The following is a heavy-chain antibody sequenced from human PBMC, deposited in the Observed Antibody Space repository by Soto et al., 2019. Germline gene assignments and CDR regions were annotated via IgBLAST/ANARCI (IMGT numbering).Heavy chain of an antibody. CDR2: ISGRGGTT. V-gene: IGHV3-23*01. Sequence: PVGSLRLSCAASGFTLDDYTMHWVRQAPGRGVEWVSAISGRGGTTHYADSVKGRFTTARDNSKNTLFLQMNSLRDEDAAIYYCAKSPKVISTSLDYWGQGGLVTVSS. CDR1: GFTLDDYT. CDR3: AKSPKVISTSLDY. D-gene: IGHD3-16*02. J-gene: IGHJ4*02.